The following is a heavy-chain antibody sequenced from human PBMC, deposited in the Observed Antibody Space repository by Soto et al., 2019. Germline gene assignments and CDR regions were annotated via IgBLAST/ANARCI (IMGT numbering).Heavy chain of an antibody. V-gene: IGHV4-59*12. CDR1: GGSISGYY. J-gene: IGHJ3*02. CDR2: MYNTGST. CDR3: ARVLGNDAFDI. Sequence: PSETLSLTCTVSGGSISGYYWSWIRQPPGKGLEWIGYMYNTGSTVYNPSFKSRVTISVDTSKNQFSLKLSSVTAADTAVYYCARVLGNDAFDIWGQGTMVTVSS. D-gene: IGHD3-3*02.